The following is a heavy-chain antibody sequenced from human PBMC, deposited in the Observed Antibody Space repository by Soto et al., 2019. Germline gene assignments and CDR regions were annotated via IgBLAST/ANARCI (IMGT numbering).Heavy chain of an antibody. Sequence: EVQLVESGGGLVQPGGSLRLSCAASGFSCSSYWMHWVHPAPGTGLVWVSRSNSDGSSTTYADSVKGRFTISRDNSKNTLYLHMNSLRAEDTSVYYCAKTADCIGGGCDNMYACDIWGQGTMVTV. CDR2: SNSDGSST. CDR1: GFSCSSYW. D-gene: IGHD3-16*01. V-gene: IGHV3-74*01. CDR3: AKTADCIGGGCDNMYACDI. J-gene: IGHJ3*02.